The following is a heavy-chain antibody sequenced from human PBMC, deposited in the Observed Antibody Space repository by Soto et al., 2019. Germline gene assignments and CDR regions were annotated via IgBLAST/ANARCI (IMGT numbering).Heavy chain of an antibody. J-gene: IGHJ6*02. CDR3: ARGGYTAMEPYYYYGMDG. D-gene: IGHD5-18*01. CDR2: IYYSGST. Sequence: PSETLSLTCAFSGGSLSSSTYYWGRIHPPPGKGLEWIGSIYYSGSTYYNPSLKSRVTISVDTSKNQFSLKLSSVTAADTAVYYCARGGYTAMEPYYYYGMDGWGQGTTVTVSS. V-gene: IGHV4-39*07. CDR1: GGSLSSSTYY.